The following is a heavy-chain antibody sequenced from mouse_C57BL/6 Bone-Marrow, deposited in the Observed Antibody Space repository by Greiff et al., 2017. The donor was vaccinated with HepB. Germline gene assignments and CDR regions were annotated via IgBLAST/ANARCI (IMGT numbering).Heavy chain of an antibody. V-gene: IGHV1-15*01. D-gene: IGHD2-3*01. CDR2: IDPETGGT. Sequence: VKLVESGAELVRPGASVTLSCKASGYTFTDYEMHWVKQTPVHGLEWIGAIDPETGGTAYNQKFKGKAILTADKSSSTAYMELRSLTSEDSAVYYCTRYGWLLREGFFDYWGQGTTLTVSS. CDR3: TRYGWLLREGFFDY. CDR1: GYTFTDYE. J-gene: IGHJ2*01.